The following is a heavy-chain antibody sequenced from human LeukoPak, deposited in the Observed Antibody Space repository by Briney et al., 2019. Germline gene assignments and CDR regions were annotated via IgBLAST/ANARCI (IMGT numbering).Heavy chain of an antibody. D-gene: IGHD6-13*01. CDR1: GFTFSSYG. V-gene: IGHV3-30*18. Sequence: GGSLRLSCAASGFTFSSYGMHWVRQAPGKGLEWVAVISYDGSSKYYADSVKGRFTISRDNSKNTLYLQMNSLRAEDTAVYYCAKALSSSLDYWGQGTLVTVSS. J-gene: IGHJ4*02. CDR2: ISYDGSSK. CDR3: AKALSSSLDY.